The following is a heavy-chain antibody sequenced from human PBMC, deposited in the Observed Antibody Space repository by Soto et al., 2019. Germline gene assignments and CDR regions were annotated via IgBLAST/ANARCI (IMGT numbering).Heavy chain of an antibody. D-gene: IGHD7-27*01. CDR1: GGTFSSYA. CDR3: ARVTPLNWGYNWFDP. CDR2: IIPIFGTA. J-gene: IGHJ5*02. Sequence: QVQLVQSGAEVKKPGSSVKVSCKASGGTFSSYAISWVRQAPGQGLEWMGGIIPIFGTANYAQKFQGRVTITAGESTSTDYMELSSLRSEDTAVYYCARVTPLNWGYNWFDPWGQGTLVTVSS. V-gene: IGHV1-69*01.